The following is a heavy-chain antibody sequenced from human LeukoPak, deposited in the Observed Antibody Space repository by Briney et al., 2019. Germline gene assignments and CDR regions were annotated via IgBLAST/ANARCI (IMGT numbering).Heavy chain of an antibody. CDR3: AKDFRRIVVVSAFDI. J-gene: IGHJ3*02. CDR1: GFTFSSYG. V-gene: IGHV3-30*18. Sequence: PGSSVKLSCAASGFTFSSYGMHWVRQAPGKGLEWMAVISYDGSNKYYADSLKGRFTISRDNSKNTLYLQMNSLRAEDTAVYYCAKDFRRIVVVSAFDIWGQGTMVTVSS. D-gene: IGHD3-22*01. CDR2: ISYDGSNK.